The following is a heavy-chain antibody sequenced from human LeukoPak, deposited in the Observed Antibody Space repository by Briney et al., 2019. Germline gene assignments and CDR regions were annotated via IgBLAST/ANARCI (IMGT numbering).Heavy chain of an antibody. V-gene: IGHV1-46*01. Sequence: GASVKVSCKASGYTFTSYYMHWVRQAPGQGLEWMGIINPSGGSTSYAQKFQGRVTMTRDMSTSTVYMELSSLRAEDTAVYYCAKDRRLRLGEFLGRKETNWFDPWGQGTLVTVSS. CDR1: GYTFTSYY. D-gene: IGHD3-16*01. J-gene: IGHJ5*02. CDR3: AKDRRLRLGEFLGRKETNWFDP. CDR2: INPSGGST.